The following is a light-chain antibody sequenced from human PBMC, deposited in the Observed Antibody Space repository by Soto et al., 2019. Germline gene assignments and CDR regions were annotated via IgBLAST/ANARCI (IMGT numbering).Light chain of an antibody. V-gene: IGLV2-14*01. CDR2: EVS. J-gene: IGLJ1*01. Sequence: QSALTQPASVSGFPGQSITISCTGTSSDVGGYNYVSWYQQHPGKAPKLMIYEVSNRPSGVSNRFSGSKSGNTASLTISGLQDEDEADYYCSSYNSRTFYVFGTGTKVTV. CDR1: SSDVGGYNY. CDR3: SSYNSRTFYV.